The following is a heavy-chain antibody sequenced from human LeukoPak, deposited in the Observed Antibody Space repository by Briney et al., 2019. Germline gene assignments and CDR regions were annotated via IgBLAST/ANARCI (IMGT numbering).Heavy chain of an antibody. D-gene: IGHD2-2*01. CDR2: INQDGSEQ. J-gene: IGHJ4*02. V-gene: IGHV3-7*01. Sequence: PGGSLRLSCAASGFTVSSTYMNWVRQAPGKGLEWVANINQDGSEQYYVDSVKGRFTISRDNTKNSLYLQMNSLRAEDTAVYYCARVGYCSTTSCYWRAFDYWGQGTLVTVSS. CDR1: GFTVSSTY. CDR3: ARVGYCSTTSCYWRAFDY.